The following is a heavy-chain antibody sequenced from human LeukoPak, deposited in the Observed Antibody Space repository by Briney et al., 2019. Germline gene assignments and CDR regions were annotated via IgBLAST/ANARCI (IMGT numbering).Heavy chain of an antibody. V-gene: IGHV3-23*01. CDR3: AKHPRTKDIVVVVAAHLGAFDI. D-gene: IGHD2-15*01. J-gene: IGHJ3*02. Sequence: PGGSLRLSCAASGFTFTSYGMSWVRQAPGKGLEWVSSINNSGGSTCYADSVKGRFTISRDNSRNTLYLRMSSLRAEDTAVYYCAKHPRTKDIVVVVAAHLGAFDIWGQGTMVTVSS. CDR1: GFTFTSYG. CDR2: INNSGGST.